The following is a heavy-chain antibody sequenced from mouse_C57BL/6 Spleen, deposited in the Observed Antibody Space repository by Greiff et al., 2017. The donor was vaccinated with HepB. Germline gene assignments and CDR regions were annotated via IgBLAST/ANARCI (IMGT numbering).Heavy chain of an antibody. D-gene: IGHD2-2*01. CDR3: ARWGVRAWFAY. V-gene: IGHV1-64*01. CDR1: GYTFTSYW. Sequence: QVQLQQPGAELVKPGASVKLSCKASGYTFTSYWMHWVKQRPGQGLEWIGMIHPNSGSTNYNEKFKSKATLTVDKSSSTAYMQLSSLTSEDSAVYCCARWGVRAWFAYWGQGTLVTVSA. J-gene: IGHJ3*01. CDR2: IHPNSGST.